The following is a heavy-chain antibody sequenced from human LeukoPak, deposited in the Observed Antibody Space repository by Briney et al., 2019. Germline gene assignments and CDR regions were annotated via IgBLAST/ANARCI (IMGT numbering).Heavy chain of an antibody. J-gene: IGHJ4*02. V-gene: IGHV4-59*01. CDR1: GGSISSYY. CDR2: IYYSGST. Sequence: ETLSLTCTVSGGSISSYYWSWIRQPPGKGLEWIGYIYYSGSTNYNPSLKSRVTISVDTSKNQFSLKLSSVTAADTAVYYCARDRVGGGYDYWGQGTLVTVSS. D-gene: IGHD1-26*01. CDR3: ARDRVGGGYDY.